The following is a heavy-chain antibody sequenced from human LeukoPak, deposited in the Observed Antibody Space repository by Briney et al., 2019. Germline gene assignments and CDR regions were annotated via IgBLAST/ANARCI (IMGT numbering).Heavy chain of an antibody. J-gene: IGHJ6*03. CDR1: GYTFTGYY. CDR2: INPNSGGT. CDR3: ASGEQLAQNYYYYYMDV. V-gene: IGHV1-2*02. D-gene: IGHD6-13*01. Sequence: ASVKVSCKASGYTFTGYYMHWVRQAPGQGLEWMGWINPNSGGTNYAQKFQGRVTMTRDTSISTAYMELSRLRSDDTAVYYCASGEQLAQNYYYYYMDVWGKETTVTVSS.